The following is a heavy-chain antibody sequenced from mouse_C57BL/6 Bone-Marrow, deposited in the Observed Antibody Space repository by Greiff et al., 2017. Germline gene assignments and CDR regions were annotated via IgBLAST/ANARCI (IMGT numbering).Heavy chain of an antibody. J-gene: IGHJ2*01. CDR3: ARVYYYGSSDYFDY. Sequence: SGAELARPGASVKLSCKASGYTFTSYGISWVKQRTGQGLEWIGEIYPRSGNTYYNEKFKGKATLTADKSSSTAYMELRSLTSEDSAVYFCARVYYYGSSDYFDYWGQGTTLTVSS. D-gene: IGHD1-1*01. CDR1: GYTFTSYG. V-gene: IGHV1-81*01. CDR2: IYPRSGNT.